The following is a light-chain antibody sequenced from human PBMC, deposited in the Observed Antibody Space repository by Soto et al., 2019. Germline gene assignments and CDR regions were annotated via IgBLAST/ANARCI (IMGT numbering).Light chain of an antibody. CDR2: AAS. CDR3: QQGYDTPIT. V-gene: IGKV1-39*01. CDR1: QSISTY. J-gene: IGKJ5*01. Sequence: DIPMPRSPSSLSASVGDRVTITCLASQSISTYLNWYQQKPGQAPKFLIYAASSLQSGVPSRFSGRGYGTDFTLTITSLQAEDFATYFCQQGYDTPITFGQGTRLEIK.